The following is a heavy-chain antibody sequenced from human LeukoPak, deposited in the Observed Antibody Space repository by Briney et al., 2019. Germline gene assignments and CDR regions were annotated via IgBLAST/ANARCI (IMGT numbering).Heavy chain of an antibody. Sequence: PGGSLRLSCAASGFTFSSYWMHWVRQAPGKGLVWVSRINTDGSSTSYADSVKGRFTISRDNARNTLYLQMNSLRVEDTAIYYCARDRAESNWTNHTLFDSWGQGTPVTVSS. CDR1: GFTFSSYW. D-gene: IGHD1/OR15-1a*01. CDR3: ARDRAESNWTNHTLFDS. V-gene: IGHV3-74*01. CDR2: INTDGSST. J-gene: IGHJ4*02.